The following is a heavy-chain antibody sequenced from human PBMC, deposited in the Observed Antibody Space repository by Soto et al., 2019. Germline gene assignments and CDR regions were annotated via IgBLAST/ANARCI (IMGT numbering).Heavy chain of an antibody. V-gene: IGHV3-13*01. CDR2: IGTAGDT. D-gene: IGHD1-1*01. J-gene: IGHJ3*02. CDR3: ATGNHGAMAFDI. Sequence: GSLRLSCAASGFTFSSYDMHWVRQAPGKGLEWVSAIGTAGDTYYPGSVKGRFTISRENAKNSLYLQMISLRAGDTAVYYCATGNHGAMAFDIWGQGTMVTVSS. CDR1: GFTFSSYD.